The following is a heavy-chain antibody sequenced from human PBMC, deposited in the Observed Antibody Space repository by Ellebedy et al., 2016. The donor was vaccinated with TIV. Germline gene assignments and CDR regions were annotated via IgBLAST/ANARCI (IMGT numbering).Heavy chain of an antibody. J-gene: IGHJ4*02. V-gene: IGHV3-43D*03. CDR1: GFTFDDYA. CDR3: VRGAVVAVREGVGY. Sequence: GESLKISCAASGFTFDDYAIHWVRQGPGRGLEWVAVIGWDGGNTFYAESVKGRFAVSRDNSKKSAYLLMNDLRPEDTALYYCVRGAVVAVREGVGYWGQGTLVTVSS. CDR2: IGWDGGNT. D-gene: IGHD6-19*01.